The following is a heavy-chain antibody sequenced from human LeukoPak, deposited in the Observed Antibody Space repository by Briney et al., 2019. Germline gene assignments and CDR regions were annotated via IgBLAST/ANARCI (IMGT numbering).Heavy chain of an antibody. CDR1: GFTFSSYS. J-gene: IGHJ4*02. CDR3: AKNYYDSSGLFDY. V-gene: IGHV3-21*01. D-gene: IGHD3-22*01. CDR2: ISSSSSYI. Sequence: GGSLRLSCAASGFTFSSYSMNWVRQAPGKGLEWVSSISSSSSYIYYADSVKGRFTISRDNAKNSLHLQMNSLRAEDTAVYYCAKNYYDSSGLFDYWGQGTLAIVSS.